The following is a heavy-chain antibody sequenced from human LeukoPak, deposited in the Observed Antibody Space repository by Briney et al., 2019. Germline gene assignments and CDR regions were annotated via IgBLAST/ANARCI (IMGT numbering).Heavy chain of an antibody. CDR2: ISTDGSSN. CDR1: GFTFSGYW. J-gene: IGHJ4*02. V-gene: IGHV3-74*01. Sequence: GGSLRLSCAASGFTFSGYWMHWVRQAPGKGLVWVSRISTDGSSNTYADSVKGRFTISRDNAKNTLYLQMNSLRAEDTGVYYCARGRLTSSWYYFDYWGQGTLVTVSS. CDR3: ARGRLTSSWYYFDY. D-gene: IGHD6-19*01.